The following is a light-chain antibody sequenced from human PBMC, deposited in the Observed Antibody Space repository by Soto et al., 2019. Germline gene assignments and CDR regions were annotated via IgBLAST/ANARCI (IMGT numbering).Light chain of an antibody. CDR1: QGISRY. Sequence: AIRMTQSPSSLSASTGDRVTTTSLASQGISRYVAWSKPKPGKAHKLLIDAASTLQSGVPSRFSGSGSGTDCTLTISCLQSEDFATYYCQQYYSYPLTFGGGTKVDIK. CDR3: QQYYSYPLT. V-gene: IGKV1-8*01. CDR2: AAS. J-gene: IGKJ4*01.